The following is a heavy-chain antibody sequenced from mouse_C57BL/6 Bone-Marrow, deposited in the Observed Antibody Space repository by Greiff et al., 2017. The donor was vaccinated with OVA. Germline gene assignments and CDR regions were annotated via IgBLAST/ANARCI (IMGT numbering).Heavy chain of an antibody. D-gene: IGHD2-3*01. V-gene: IGHV1-82*01. CDR2: IYPGDGDT. CDR3: AGHEDGYYTSYFDY. CDR1: GYAFSSSW. J-gene: IGHJ2*01. Sequence: QVQLQQPGPELVKPGASVKISCKASGYAFSSSWMNWVKQRPGQGLEWIGRIYPGDGDTNYNGKFKGKATLTADKSSSTAYMQLSSLTSEGSAVYVCAGHEDGYYTSYFDYWGQGTTLTVSA.